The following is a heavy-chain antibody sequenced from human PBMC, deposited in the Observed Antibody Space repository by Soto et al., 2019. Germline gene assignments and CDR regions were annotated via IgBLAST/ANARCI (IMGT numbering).Heavy chain of an antibody. CDR3: TIVRVADSALDH. CDR2: MSYDGSDT. CDR1: GFIFSNNG. D-gene: IGHD3-10*02. V-gene: IGHV3-30*02. J-gene: IGHJ4*02. Sequence: GASLRLSCVGSGFIFSNNGMHWVRQTPGKGLEWVAFMSYDGSDTFYADPVKGRFTISRDNSKNTLFLHMSNLRPEDTAMYYCTIVRVADSALDHWGQGTLVTVSS.